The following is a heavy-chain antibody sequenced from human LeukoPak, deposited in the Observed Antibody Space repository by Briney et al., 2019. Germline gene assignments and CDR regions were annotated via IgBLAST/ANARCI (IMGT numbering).Heavy chain of an antibody. CDR3: DSSAALEF. V-gene: IGHV1-2*02. J-gene: IGHJ4*02. Sequence: ASVKVSCKASGYTFTGHYIHWVRQAPGKGLEWMGWINPNSGGTDYAQNSQGRVTITRDASNGIVYMEVSSLSSDDTAGCARDSSAALEFWGQGTPVTVSP. CDR1: GYTFTGHY. D-gene: IGHD2-2*01. CDR2: INPNSGGT.